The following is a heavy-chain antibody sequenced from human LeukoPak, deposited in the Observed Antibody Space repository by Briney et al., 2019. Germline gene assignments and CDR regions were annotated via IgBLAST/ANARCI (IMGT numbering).Heavy chain of an antibody. D-gene: IGHD6-6*01. CDR2: IYYSGST. Sequence: PSETLSLTCTVSGGSISSSSYYWGWIRQPPGKGLEWIGSIYYSGSTYYNPSLKSRVTISVDTSKNQFSLKLSSVTAADTAVYYCARAPTSSSSNYYYYMDVWGKGTTVTVSS. CDR3: ARAPTSSSSNYYYYMDV. CDR1: GGSISSSSYY. J-gene: IGHJ6*03. V-gene: IGHV4-39*07.